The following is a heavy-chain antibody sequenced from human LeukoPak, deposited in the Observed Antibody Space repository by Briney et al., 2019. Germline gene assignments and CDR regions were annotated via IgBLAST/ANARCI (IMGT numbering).Heavy chain of an antibody. Sequence: GGSLRLSCAASGFTFSSYWMHWVRQAPGKGLVWVSRINSDGSSTSYADSVKGRFTISRDNAKNTLYLQMNSLRAEDTAVYYCATLEMATIRALAVWGQGTLVTVSS. CDR3: ATLEMATIRALAV. J-gene: IGHJ4*02. CDR2: INSDGSST. D-gene: IGHD5-24*01. CDR1: GFTFSSYW. V-gene: IGHV3-74*01.